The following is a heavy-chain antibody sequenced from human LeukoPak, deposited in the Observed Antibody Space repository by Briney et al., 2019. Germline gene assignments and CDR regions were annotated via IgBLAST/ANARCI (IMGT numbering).Heavy chain of an antibody. Sequence: GSSVKVSCKASGGTFSSYAISWVRQAPGQGREWMGIFNPSGGSTNYAQKFQGRVTMTRNTSTSTVYMQLSSLRSEDTALYYCARLGFSGYDAFDIWGQGTMVTVSS. CDR1: GGTFSSYA. CDR2: FNPSGGST. V-gene: IGHV1-46*01. D-gene: IGHD3-22*01. CDR3: ARLGFSGYDAFDI. J-gene: IGHJ3*02.